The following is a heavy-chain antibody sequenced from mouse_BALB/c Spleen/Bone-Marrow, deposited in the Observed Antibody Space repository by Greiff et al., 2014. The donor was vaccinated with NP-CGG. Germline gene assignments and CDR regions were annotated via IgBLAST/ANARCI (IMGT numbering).Heavy chain of an antibody. CDR2: ISDGGSYT. J-gene: IGHJ4*01. D-gene: IGHD2-3*01. V-gene: IGHV5-4*02. Sequence: VQLKESGGGLVKPGGSLKLSCAASGFTFSDYYMYWVRQTPEKRLEWVATISDGGSYTYYPDSVKGRFTISRDNVKNNLYLQRSSLKSEDTAMYYCARGPHDDDMDYWGQGTSVTVSS. CDR3: ARGPHDDDMDY. CDR1: GFTFSDYY.